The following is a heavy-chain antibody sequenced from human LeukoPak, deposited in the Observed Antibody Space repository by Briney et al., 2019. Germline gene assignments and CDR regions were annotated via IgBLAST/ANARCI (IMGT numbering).Heavy chain of an antibody. CDR3: ARDLGPDYYDSSGPDY. D-gene: IGHD3-22*01. Sequence: ASVKVSCKASGYTFTSYGISWVRQAPGQGLEWMGCISAYNGNTNYAQKLQGRVTITTDTSTSTAYMELRSLRSDDTAVYYCARDLGPDYYDSSGPDYWGQGTLVTVSS. CDR2: ISAYNGNT. CDR1: GYTFTSYG. V-gene: IGHV1-18*01. J-gene: IGHJ4*02.